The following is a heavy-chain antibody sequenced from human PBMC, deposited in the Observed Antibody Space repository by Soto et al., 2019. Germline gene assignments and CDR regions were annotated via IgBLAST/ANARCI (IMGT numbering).Heavy chain of an antibody. V-gene: IGHV3-23*01. CDR1: GFTFSSYA. Sequence: GGSLRLSCAASGFTFSSYAMSWVRQAPGKGLEWVSAISGSGGSTYYADSVKGRFTISRDNSKNTLYLQMNSLRAEDTAVYYCAKDGNGQWLNWIDPWGPGTLVTVSS. D-gene: IGHD6-19*01. CDR3: AKDGNGQWLNWIDP. CDR2: ISGSGGST. J-gene: IGHJ5*02.